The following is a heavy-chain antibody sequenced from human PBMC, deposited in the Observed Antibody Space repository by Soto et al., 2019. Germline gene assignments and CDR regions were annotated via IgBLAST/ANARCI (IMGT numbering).Heavy chain of an antibody. J-gene: IGHJ4*02. CDR1: GFTFSGFW. CDR3: ARDYYDSSGSLSGPDY. CDR2: ISYDGSNK. D-gene: IGHD3-22*01. V-gene: IGHV3-30-3*01. Sequence: GGSLRLSCAASGFTFSGFWMTWVRQAPGKGLEWVAVISYDGSNKYYADSVKGRFTISRDNSKNTLYLQMNSLRAEDTAVYYCARDYYDSSGSLSGPDYWGQGTLVTVSS.